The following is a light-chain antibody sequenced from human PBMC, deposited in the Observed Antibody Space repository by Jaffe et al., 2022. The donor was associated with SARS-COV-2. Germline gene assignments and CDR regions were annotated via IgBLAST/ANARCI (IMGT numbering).Light chain of an antibody. CDR1: QSVDSY. CDR2: GAS. Sequence: EIVLTQSPGTLSLSPGERATLSCRASQSVDSYLAWYQQKPGQAPRLLISGASSRATGIPDRFSGSGSGTDFTLTISGLEPEDFALYYCQQYGGSSWTFGQGTKVEIK. CDR3: QQYGGSSWT. J-gene: IGKJ1*01. V-gene: IGKV3-20*01.